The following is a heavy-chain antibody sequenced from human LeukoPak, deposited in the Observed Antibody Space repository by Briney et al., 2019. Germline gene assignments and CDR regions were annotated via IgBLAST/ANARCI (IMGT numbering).Heavy chain of an antibody. CDR1: GGSISSYN. CDR2: IYYSGST. J-gene: IGHJ4*02. V-gene: IGHV4-59*01. Sequence: SETLSLTCTVSGGSISSYNWSWIRQPPGKGLEWIGYIYYSGSTNYNPSLKSRVTISVDTSKNQFSLKLSSVTAADTAVYYCASTSSPPATGYSSGWYPRRVFDYWGQGTLVTVSS. CDR3: ASTSSPPATGYSSGWYPRRVFDY. D-gene: IGHD6-19*01.